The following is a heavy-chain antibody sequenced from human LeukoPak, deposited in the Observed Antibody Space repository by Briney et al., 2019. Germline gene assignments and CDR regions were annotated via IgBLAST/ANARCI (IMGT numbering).Heavy chain of an antibody. V-gene: IGHV4-59*08. CDR2: IYYSGST. CDR3: ARFPHYYDSSGYSIPFDY. Sequence: PSETLSTTCTVSGGSISSYYWSWIRQPPGEGLEWIWYIYYSGSTNYNPSLKRRVTISVDTSKNQFSLKLSSVTAADTAVYYCARFPHYYDSSGYSIPFDYWGQGTLVTVSS. J-gene: IGHJ4*02. CDR1: GGSISSYY. D-gene: IGHD3-22*01.